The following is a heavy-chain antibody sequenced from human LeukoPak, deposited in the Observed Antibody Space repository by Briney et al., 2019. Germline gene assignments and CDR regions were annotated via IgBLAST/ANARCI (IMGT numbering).Heavy chain of an antibody. J-gene: IGHJ5*02. CDR2: IFHSGSA. Sequence: SETLSLTCAVSGDSIRSRNWWSWVRQPPGKGLEWIGEIFHSGSANYNPSLKSRVTISVDTSKNQFSLKLSSVTAADTAVYYCASSSSGWYGIGWFDPWGQGTLVTVSS. V-gene: IGHV4-4*02. CDR1: GDSIRSRNW. D-gene: IGHD6-19*01. CDR3: ASSSSGWYGIGWFDP.